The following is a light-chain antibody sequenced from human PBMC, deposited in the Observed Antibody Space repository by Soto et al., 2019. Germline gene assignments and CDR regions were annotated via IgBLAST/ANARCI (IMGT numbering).Light chain of an antibody. CDR3: QQYYSPPLT. Sequence: DIVMTQSTDSLASSLGERATINCKSSQNVLYSSYNKNQLAWYQQKPRQPPKLLIYWASTRESGVPDRFSGSGSGTDFILTISSLQAEDVAVYYCQQYYSPPLTFGGGTKVEIK. CDR1: QNVLYSSYNKNQ. J-gene: IGKJ4*01. CDR2: WAS. V-gene: IGKV4-1*01.